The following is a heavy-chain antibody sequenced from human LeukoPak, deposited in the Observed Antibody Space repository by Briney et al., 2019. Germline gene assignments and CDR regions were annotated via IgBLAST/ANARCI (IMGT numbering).Heavy chain of an antibody. CDR2: IKSKSDGGTT. CDR1: GFTVSDAW. V-gene: IGHV3-15*01. D-gene: IGHD3-10*01. Sequence: PGGSLRLSCAASGFTVSDAWMSWVRQAPGKGLEWVGRIKSKSDGGTTDYAAPVKGRFTISRDDSKNTLYLQMNSLKTEDTAVYYCTTDRPHYYGSGSYYSYYFDYWGQGTLVTVSS. CDR3: TTDRPHYYGSGSYYSYYFDY. J-gene: IGHJ4*02.